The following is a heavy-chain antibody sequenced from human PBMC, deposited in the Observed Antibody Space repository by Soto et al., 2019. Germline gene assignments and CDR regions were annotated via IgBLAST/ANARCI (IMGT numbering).Heavy chain of an antibody. CDR1: GGSLSNSSFF. J-gene: IGHJ4*02. CDR3: ASHIEFSGSSVFDS. Sequence: QLQLQESGPRLVKPSETLSLTCAVSGGSLSNSSFFWGWIRQPPGKGLEWIGSMHSRGRSYYNASLKSRLTISVDTSKNQFSLRLTSVAATDTAVYFCASHIEFSGSSVFDSWGQGTLVTVSS. V-gene: IGHV4-39*01. CDR2: MHSRGRS. D-gene: IGHD6-6*01.